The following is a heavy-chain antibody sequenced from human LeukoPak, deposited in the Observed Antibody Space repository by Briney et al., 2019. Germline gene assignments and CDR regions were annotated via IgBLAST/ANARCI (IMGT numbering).Heavy chain of an antibody. Sequence: GASVKVSCKASGYTFTSYDINWVRQATGQGLEWMGWMNPNSGNTGYAQKFQGRVTMTRNTSISIAYMELSSLRSEDTAVYYCARVGSAATHEYYYYYMDVWGKGTTVTVSS. CDR2: MNPNSGNT. CDR3: ARVGSAATHEYYYYYMDV. D-gene: IGHD2-15*01. V-gene: IGHV1-8*01. CDR1: GYTFTSYD. J-gene: IGHJ6*03.